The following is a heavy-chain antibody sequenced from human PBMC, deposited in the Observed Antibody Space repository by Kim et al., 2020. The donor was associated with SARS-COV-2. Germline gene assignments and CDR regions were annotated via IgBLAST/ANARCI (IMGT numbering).Heavy chain of an antibody. CDR3: ARAQSLTMIFGSAAF. CDR2: ISDSGGDT. J-gene: IGHJ3*01. D-gene: IGHD3-22*01. Sequence: GGSLRLSCAASGFRFRSYAMHWVRQAPGKGLEWVSGISDSGGDTYYADSVKGRFTISRDHSQTTVYMHMSSLTAEDTAMYYCARAQSLTMIFGSAAF. V-gene: IGHV3-23*01. CDR1: GFRFRSYA.